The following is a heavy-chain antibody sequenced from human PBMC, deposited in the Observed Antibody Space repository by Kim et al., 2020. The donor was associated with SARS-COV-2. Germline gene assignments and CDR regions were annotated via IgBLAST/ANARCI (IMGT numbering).Heavy chain of an antibody. CDR2: SGST. CDR3: VRGRVSTAY. J-gene: IGHJ4*02. Sequence: SGSTNYNPSLKSRVTMAVDTSKNQFSLRLSSVTAADTAVYYCVRGRVSTAYWGQGTLVTVSS. V-gene: IGHV4-59*09. D-gene: IGHD2-2*01.